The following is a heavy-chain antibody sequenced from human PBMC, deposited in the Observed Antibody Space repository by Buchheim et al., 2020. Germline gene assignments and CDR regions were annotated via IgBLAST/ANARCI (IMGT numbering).Heavy chain of an antibody. CDR2: IRGKGNNYAT. D-gene: IGHD3-16*01. CDR1: GFAFSAAA. CDR3: AKGVLSGAKSSPSDY. Sequence: EVQLVESGGGLVQPGESLKLSCVGSGFAFSAAAMHWVRQASGKGLEWVGHIRGKGNNYATAYSASVKGRFTISRDDSENTAYLQMNSLKIEDTAVYYCAKGVLSGAKSSPSDYWGQGTL. V-gene: IGHV3-73*02. J-gene: IGHJ4*02.